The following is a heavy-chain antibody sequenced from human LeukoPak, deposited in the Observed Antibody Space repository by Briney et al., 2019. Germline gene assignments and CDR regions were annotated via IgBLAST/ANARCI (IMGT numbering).Heavy chain of an antibody. CDR3: AKDRGRVVVAASLNY. D-gene: IGHD2-15*01. Sequence: GGSLRLSCAASGFTFSSYAMSWVRQAPGKGLEWVSAISGSGGSIYYADSVKGRFTISRDNSKNTLYLQMNSLRAEDTAVYYCAKDRGRVVVAASLNYWGQGTLVTVSS. J-gene: IGHJ4*02. CDR1: GFTFSSYA. CDR2: ISGSGGSI. V-gene: IGHV3-23*01.